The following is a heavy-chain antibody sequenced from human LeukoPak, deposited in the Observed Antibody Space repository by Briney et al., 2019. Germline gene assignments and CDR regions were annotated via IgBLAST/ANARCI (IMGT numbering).Heavy chain of an antibody. D-gene: IGHD6-19*01. Sequence: GGSLRLSCAASGFTFSSYAMSWVRQAPGKGLEWVSALTGSGGSTYYADSVKGRFTISRDNSKNTLYLQMNSLRAEDTAVYYCAKDQAAGFEYWGQGTLVTVSS. CDR3: AKDQAAGFEY. J-gene: IGHJ4*02. V-gene: IGHV3-23*01. CDR2: LTGSGGST. CDR1: GFTFSSYA.